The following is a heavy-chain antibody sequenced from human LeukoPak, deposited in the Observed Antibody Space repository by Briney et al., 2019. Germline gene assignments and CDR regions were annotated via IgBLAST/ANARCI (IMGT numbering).Heavy chain of an antibody. CDR3: AKGAYYDFWSGYGPSNWFDP. Sequence: GGSLRLSCAASGFTFSSYAMSWVRQAPGKGLEWVSAISGSGGSTYYADSAKGRFTISRDNSKNTLYLQMNSLRAEDTAVYYCAKGAYYDFWSGYGPSNWFDPWGQGTLVTVSS. D-gene: IGHD3-3*01. J-gene: IGHJ5*02. CDR1: GFTFSSYA. CDR2: ISGSGGST. V-gene: IGHV3-23*01.